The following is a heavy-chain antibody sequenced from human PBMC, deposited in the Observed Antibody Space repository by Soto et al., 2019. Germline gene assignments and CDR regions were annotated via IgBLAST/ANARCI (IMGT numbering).Heavy chain of an antibody. V-gene: IGHV1-2*02. D-gene: IGHD5-12*01. CDR3: GRGRSGQIVVFY. J-gene: IGHJ4*02. Sequence: ASVMVSGKASGYTFTGHYIHWVRQAPEQGPEWMGEIGPESGATGYAQKFQGRVTMTRDMSITTVYMELNNLSPDDTAVYYCGRGRSGQIVVFYWGQGTPVTVSS. CDR2: IGPESGAT. CDR1: GYTFTGHY.